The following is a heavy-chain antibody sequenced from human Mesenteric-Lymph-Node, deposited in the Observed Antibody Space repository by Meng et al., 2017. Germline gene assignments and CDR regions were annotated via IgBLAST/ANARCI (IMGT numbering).Heavy chain of an antibody. CDR3: ANQPTDIIAVAGTILYYYYYGMDV. CDR2: ISGSGGST. J-gene: IGHJ6*02. CDR1: GFTFSSYA. V-gene: IGHV3-23*01. Sequence: GESLKISCAASGFTFSSYAMSWVRQAPGKGLEWVSAISGSGGSTYYADSVKGRFTISRDNSKNTLYLQMNSLRAEDTAVYYCANQPTDIIAVAGTILYYYYYGMDVWGQGTMVTVSS. D-gene: IGHD6-19*01.